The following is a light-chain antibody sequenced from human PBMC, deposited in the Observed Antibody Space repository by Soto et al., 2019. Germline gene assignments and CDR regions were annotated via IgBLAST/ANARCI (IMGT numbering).Light chain of an antibody. CDR2: DVS. V-gene: IGKV3-11*01. J-gene: IGKJ4*01. CDR3: QQRSNWPLT. CDR1: QSVGNY. Sequence: EIVLTQSPATLSLSPGESATLSCRTSQSVGNYLGWYQQRPGQAPRLLMYDVSNRATGIPARFSGSGSGTDFTLTISRLESEDFAVYYWQQRSNWPLTFGEGTKVEIK.